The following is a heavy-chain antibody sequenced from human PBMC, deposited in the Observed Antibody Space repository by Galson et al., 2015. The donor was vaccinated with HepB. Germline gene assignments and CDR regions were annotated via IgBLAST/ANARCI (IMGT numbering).Heavy chain of an antibody. V-gene: IGHV1-2*02. CDR3: ARDGQDSSGYYEWGNDY. J-gene: IGHJ4*02. Sequence: SVKVSCKASGYTFTGYYMHWVRQAPGQGLEWTGWINPNSGGTNYAQKFQGRVTMTRDTSISTAYMELSRLRSDDTAVYYCARDGQDSSGYYEWGNDYWGQGTLVTVSS. CDR1: GYTFTGYY. D-gene: IGHD3-22*01. CDR2: INPNSGGT.